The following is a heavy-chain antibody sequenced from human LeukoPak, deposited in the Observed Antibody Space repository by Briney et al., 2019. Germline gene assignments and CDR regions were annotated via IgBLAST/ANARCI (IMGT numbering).Heavy chain of an antibody. CDR3: ARGEGYYYYYMDV. Sequence: KPGGSLRLSCAASGFTFENYIMNWVRQAPGKGLEWVSSISGSSSYLSYADSVKGRFTISRDNAKNSLYLQMNSLRVEDTGVYYCARGEGYYYYYMDVWGKGTTVTVSS. CDR2: ISGSSSYL. CDR1: GFTFENYI. J-gene: IGHJ6*03. V-gene: IGHV3-21*06.